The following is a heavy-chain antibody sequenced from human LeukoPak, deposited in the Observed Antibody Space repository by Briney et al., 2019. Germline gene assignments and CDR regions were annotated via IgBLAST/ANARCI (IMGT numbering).Heavy chain of an antibody. CDR1: GGSISSYY. CDR2: IYYSGST. CDR3: ARDSRDYGDYYFDY. J-gene: IGHJ4*02. V-gene: IGHV4-59*12. D-gene: IGHD4-17*01. Sequence: SETLSLTCTVSGGSISSYYWSWIRQPPGKGLEWIGYIYYSGSTNYNPSLKSRVTISVDTSKNQFSLKLSSVTAADTAVYYCARDSRDYGDYYFDYWGQGTLVTVSS.